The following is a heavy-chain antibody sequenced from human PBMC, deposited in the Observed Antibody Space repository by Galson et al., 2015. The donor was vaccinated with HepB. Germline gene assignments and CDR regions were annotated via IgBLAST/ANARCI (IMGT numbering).Heavy chain of an antibody. J-gene: IGHJ4*02. Sequence: SLRLSCAASAFTFSNAWMSWVRQAPGKGLEYIGRIKSKADGGTTEYAAPVKGRFTISRDDSQNTLCLQMNNLNTEDTAVYYCTREWNSIQYWGQGALVTVSS. CDR1: AFTFSNAW. V-gene: IGHV3-15*01. CDR2: IKSKADGGTT. D-gene: IGHD1-7*01. CDR3: TREWNSIQY.